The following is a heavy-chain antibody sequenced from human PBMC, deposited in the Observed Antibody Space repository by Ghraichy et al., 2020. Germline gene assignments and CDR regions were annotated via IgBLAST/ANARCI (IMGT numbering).Heavy chain of an antibody. V-gene: IGHV4-61*01. CDR3: ARDPRWLQHGHDY. CDR2: IYYSGST. CDR1: GGSVSSGSYY. J-gene: IGHJ4*02. D-gene: IGHD5-24*01. Sequence: SETLSLTCTVSGGSVSSGSYYWSWIRQPPGKGLEWIGYIYYSGSTNYNPSLKSRVTISVDTSKNQFSLKLSSVTAADTAVYYCARDPRWLQHGHDYWGQGTLVTVSS.